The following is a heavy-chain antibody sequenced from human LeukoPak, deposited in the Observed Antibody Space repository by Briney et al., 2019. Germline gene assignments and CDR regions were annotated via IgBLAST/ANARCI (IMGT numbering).Heavy chain of an antibody. V-gene: IGHV3-15*01. CDR2: IKSKTDGGTT. CDR1: GFTFSNAW. CDR3: ITGRGSGPIPGIDY. D-gene: IGHD2-15*01. Sequence: GGSLRLSCAASGFTFSNAWMSWVRQAPGKGLGWVGRIKSKTDGGTTDYAAPVKGRYTISRDDSKNTMFLQMNSLKTEDTAVYYCITGRGSGPIPGIDYWGQGTLVTVSS. J-gene: IGHJ4*02.